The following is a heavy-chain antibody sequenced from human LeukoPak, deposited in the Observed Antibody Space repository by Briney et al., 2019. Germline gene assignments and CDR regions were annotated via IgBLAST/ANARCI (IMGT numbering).Heavy chain of an antibody. CDR3: AKHFGSGDYYNFFDD. V-gene: IGHV3-23*01. Sequence: PGRSLRLSCAASGFTFSSYAMSWVRQAPGKGLEWVSAISGSGGSTYYADSVKGRFTISRDNSKNTLFLQMNSLRAEDTALYYCAKHFGSGDYYNFFDDWGQGTLVSVSS. CDR2: ISGSGGST. D-gene: IGHD3-10*01. CDR1: GFTFSSYA. J-gene: IGHJ4*02.